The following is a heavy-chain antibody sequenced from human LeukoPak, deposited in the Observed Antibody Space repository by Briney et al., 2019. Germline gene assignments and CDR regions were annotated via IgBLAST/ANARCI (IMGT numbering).Heavy chain of an antibody. Sequence: SQTLSLTCTVSGGSISSDNFYWSWIRKPAGKGLEWIGRFYASGNNDYGPSLRGRVTISADTSKNQFSLKLTSVTAADTAIYYFAREPGGAPRYFDYWGQGTLVTASS. J-gene: IGHJ4*02. CDR2: FYASGNN. CDR3: AREPGGAPRYFDY. V-gene: IGHV4-61*02. CDR1: GGSISSDNFY. D-gene: IGHD3-16*01.